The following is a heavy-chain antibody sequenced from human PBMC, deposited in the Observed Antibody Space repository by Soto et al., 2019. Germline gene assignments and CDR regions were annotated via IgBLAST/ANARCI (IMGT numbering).Heavy chain of an antibody. V-gene: IGHV4-4*07. CDR1: CGSINSYY. J-gene: IGHJ6*02. Sequence: SETVSLTCTVSCGSINSYYWYWIRQPAGKGVELIGRIYITGSTNYNPSLKSRVTMSIDTSKNQFSLKVSSVNAADTAVYYCAKSSSRSSLGQYGLDVGGQGTTVTVSS. D-gene: IGHD6-13*01. CDR3: AKSSSRSSLGQYGLDV. CDR2: IYITGST.